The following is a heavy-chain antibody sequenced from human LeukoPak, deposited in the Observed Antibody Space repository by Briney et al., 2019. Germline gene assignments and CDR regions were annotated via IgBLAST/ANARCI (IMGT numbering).Heavy chain of an antibody. D-gene: IGHD3-22*01. CDR2: ISYDGSNK. J-gene: IGHJ1*01. CDR1: GFTFSSYA. V-gene: IGHV3-30-3*01. Sequence: GGSLRLSCAASGFTFSSYAMHWVRQAPGKGLEWVAVISYDGSNKYYADSVKGRFTISRDNSKNTLYLQMNSLRAEDTAVYYCARSSRAAYDSSVYYYGYFQHWGQGTLVTVSS. CDR3: ARSSRAAYDSSVYYYGYFQH.